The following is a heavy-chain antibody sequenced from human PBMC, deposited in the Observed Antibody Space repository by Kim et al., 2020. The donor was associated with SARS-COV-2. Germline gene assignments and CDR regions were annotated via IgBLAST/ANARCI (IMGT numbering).Heavy chain of an antibody. J-gene: IGHJ5*02. D-gene: IGHD2-15*01. CDR3: ARQIRNTLHWFDP. Sequence: NYAQKFQGRDTIRANGSTNTGYTELSSLRSDDTAVYYCARQIRNTLHWFDPWGQGTLVTVSS. V-gene: IGHV1-69*01.